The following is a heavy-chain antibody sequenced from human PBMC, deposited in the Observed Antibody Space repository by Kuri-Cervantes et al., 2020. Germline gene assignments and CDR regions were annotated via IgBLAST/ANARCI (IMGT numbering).Heavy chain of an antibody. J-gene: IGHJ5*02. D-gene: IGHD3-10*01. V-gene: IGHV4-34*01. CDR1: GGSFSGYY. CDR2: INHSGST. Sequence: GSLRLSCAVYGGSFSGYYWSWIRQPPGKGLEWIGEINHSGSTNYNPSLKSRVTISVDTSKNQFSLKLSSVTAADTAVYYCARGRGYYGSGIWFDPWGQGTLVTDSS. CDR3: ARGRGYYGSGIWFDP.